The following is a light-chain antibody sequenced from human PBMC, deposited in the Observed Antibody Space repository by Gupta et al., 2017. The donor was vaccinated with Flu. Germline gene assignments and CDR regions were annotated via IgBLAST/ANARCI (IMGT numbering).Light chain of an antibody. J-gene: IGKJ2*01. Sequence: EIVLTQSPDTLSLSPGERATLSCRASQSVPKTYLTWYQQKPGQTPTLLIYGAINRATGTPDRFTGSGFGTDFTLSITRREPEDSAVYYCQQDDISSYSFGQGTKLEV. CDR1: QSVPKTY. CDR3: QQDDISSYS. CDR2: GAI. V-gene: IGKV3-20*01.